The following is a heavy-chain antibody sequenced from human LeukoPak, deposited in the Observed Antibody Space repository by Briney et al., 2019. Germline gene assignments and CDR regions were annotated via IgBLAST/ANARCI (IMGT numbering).Heavy chain of an antibody. D-gene: IGHD2/OR15-2a*01. CDR2: VDPEDGET. CDR3: ATFMGTTSVS. Sequence: AASVKISCKVSGYTFTDYYMQWMQQAPGKGLEWMGLVDPEDGETIYAEKFQGRVTITADTSTDTAYMELSSLRSEDTAVYYCATFMGTTSVSWGQGTLVTVFS. CDR1: GYTFTDYY. J-gene: IGHJ4*02. V-gene: IGHV1-69-2*01.